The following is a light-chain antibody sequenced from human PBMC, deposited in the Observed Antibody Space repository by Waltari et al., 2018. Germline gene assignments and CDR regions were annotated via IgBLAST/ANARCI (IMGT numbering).Light chain of an antibody. Sequence: DIVMTQSPDSLAVSLGERATIHCRYSQSVFQSSSNKNYLAWYQQKPGQPPKLLIYWASTRESGVPDRFSGSGSGTDFTLTISSLQAEDVAVYYCQHYHTVPRTFGQGTKVEIK. CDR1: QSVFQSSSNKNY. CDR3: QHYHTVPRT. V-gene: IGKV4-1*01. CDR2: WAS. J-gene: IGKJ1*01.